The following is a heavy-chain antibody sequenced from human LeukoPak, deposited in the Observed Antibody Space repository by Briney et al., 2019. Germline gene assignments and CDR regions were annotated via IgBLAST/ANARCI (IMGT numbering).Heavy chain of an antibody. Sequence: SETLSLTCSVSGYSISSGYYWGWMRQVPGKGPEWLGSMDYSGITYYNPSLNSRVAISIDTSKNQFSLKLSSVTAADTAVYYCASGIAASGFDPWGQGTLVTVSS. V-gene: IGHV4-38-2*02. CDR2: MDYSGIT. CDR3: ASGIAASGFDP. CDR1: GYSISSGYY. J-gene: IGHJ5*02. D-gene: IGHD6-13*01.